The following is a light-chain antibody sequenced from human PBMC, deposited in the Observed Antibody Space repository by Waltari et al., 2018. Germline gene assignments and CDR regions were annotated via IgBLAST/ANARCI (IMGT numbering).Light chain of an antibody. J-gene: IGKJ4*01. V-gene: IGKV3-11*01. CDR1: QTVTNY. CDR2: DAS. CDR3: QHRSNFT. Sequence: IVLTQSPATLSLSPGEGATLSCRASQTVTNYLAWYQQKPGQAPRLLIFDASNRATGIPARFSGSGSGTDFTLTISSLEPEDFAVYFCQHRSNFTFGGGTRVEIK.